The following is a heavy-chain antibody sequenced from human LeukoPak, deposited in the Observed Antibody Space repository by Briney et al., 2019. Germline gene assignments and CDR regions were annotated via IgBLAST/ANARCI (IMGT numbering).Heavy chain of an antibody. Sequence: GGSLRLSCAASGFTFSSYAVSWVRQAPGKGLEWVSAISGSGGSTYYADSVKGRFTISRGNSKNTLYLQMNSLRAEDTAVYYCAKSFGGTTVTTGYWGQGTLVTVSS. V-gene: IGHV3-23*01. CDR3: AKSFGGTTVTTGY. D-gene: IGHD4-17*01. CDR2: ISGSGGST. J-gene: IGHJ4*02. CDR1: GFTFSSYA.